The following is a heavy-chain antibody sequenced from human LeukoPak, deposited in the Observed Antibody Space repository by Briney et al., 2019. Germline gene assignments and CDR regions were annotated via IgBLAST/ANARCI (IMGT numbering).Heavy chain of an antibody. CDR2: IKQDGSEK. CDR1: GSTFSSYW. J-gene: IGHJ4*02. V-gene: IGHV3-7*01. D-gene: IGHD2-2*01. CDR3: ARDPQYQLLSLDY. Sequence: GGSLRLSCAASGSTFSSYWMSWVRQAPGKGLEWVANIKQDGSEKYYVDSVKGRFTISRDNAKNSLYLQMNSLRAEDTAVYYCARDPQYQLLSLDYWGQGTLVTVSS.